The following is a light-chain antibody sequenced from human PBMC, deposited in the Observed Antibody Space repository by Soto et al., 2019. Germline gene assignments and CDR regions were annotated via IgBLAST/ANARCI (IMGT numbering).Light chain of an antibody. CDR3: QQYGSSGT. Sequence: EIVLTQSPGTLSLSPGERDTLSCRASQSVSNNYVAWYQQKPGQAPRLLIYGASNRATGIPDRFSGSGAGTYFTLTISRLEPEDFAVYYCQQYGSSGTFGQGTKVDIK. V-gene: IGKV3-20*01. CDR1: QSVSNNY. J-gene: IGKJ1*01. CDR2: GAS.